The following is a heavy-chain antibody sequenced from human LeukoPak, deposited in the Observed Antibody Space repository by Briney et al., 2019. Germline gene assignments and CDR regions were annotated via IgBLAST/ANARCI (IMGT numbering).Heavy chain of an antibody. CDR1: GYSLSSGFF. V-gene: IGHV4-38-2*02. CDR2: FSHRGGS. D-gene: IGHD3-22*01. Sequence: SETLSLTCTVSGYSLSSGFFCDWIRQSPGKGLEWIGSFSHRGGSYHNPSLKSRVTITVDTSKNQFSLKLLSVTAADTAVYYCTRAEGITMIVVVTINWGQGTLVTVSS. CDR3: TRAEGITMIVVVTIN. J-gene: IGHJ4*02.